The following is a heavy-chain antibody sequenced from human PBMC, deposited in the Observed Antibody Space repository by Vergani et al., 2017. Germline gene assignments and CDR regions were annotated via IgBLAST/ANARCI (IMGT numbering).Heavy chain of an antibody. CDR3: AREKDYYDSSGPAYYGMDV. Sequence: QVQLQESGPGLVKPSQTLSLTCTVSGGSISSGGYYWSWIRQPPGKGLEWIGYIYYSGSTYYNPSLKSRVTISVDTSKNQFSLKLSSVTAAVTAVYYCAREKDYYDSSGPAYYGMDVWGQGTTVTVSS. CDR1: GGSISSGGYY. CDR2: IYYSGST. D-gene: IGHD3-22*01. V-gene: IGHV4-31*03. J-gene: IGHJ6*02.